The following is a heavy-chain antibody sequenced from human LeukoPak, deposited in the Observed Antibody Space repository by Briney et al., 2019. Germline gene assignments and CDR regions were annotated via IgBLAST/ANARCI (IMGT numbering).Heavy chain of an antibody. J-gene: IGHJ4*02. D-gene: IGHD3-3*01. CDR3: ARVGDFWYGYYPDY. Sequence: PGGSLRLSCAASGFTFSSYWMHWVRRAPGKGLVWVSRISNDGSSTSYADSVKGRFTISRDNAKNTLYLQMNSLRVEDTAVYYCARVGDFWYGYYPDYWGQGTLVTVSS. CDR1: GFTFSSYW. CDR2: ISNDGSST. V-gene: IGHV3-74*01.